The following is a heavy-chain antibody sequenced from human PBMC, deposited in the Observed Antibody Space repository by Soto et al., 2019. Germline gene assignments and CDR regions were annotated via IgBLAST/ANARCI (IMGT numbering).Heavy chain of an antibody. CDR1: GYTFPRYD. CDR2: MNPNSGNT. D-gene: IGHD1-26*01. J-gene: IGHJ3*02. Sequence: ASVTVSCKASGYTFPRYDINWVRQATGQGLEWMGWMNPNSGNTGYAQKFQGRVTMTRNTSTRTDYMELRSLRSDDAAVYCCTRGLGASYAFDIWGQGTMVTVSS. V-gene: IGHV1-8*01. CDR3: TRGLGASYAFDI.